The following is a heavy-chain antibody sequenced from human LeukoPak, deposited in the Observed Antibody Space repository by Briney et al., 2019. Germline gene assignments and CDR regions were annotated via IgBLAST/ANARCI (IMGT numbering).Heavy chain of an antibody. Sequence: SSETLSLTCTVSGGSISSYYWSWIRQPPGKGLEWIGYIYYSGSTNYNPSLKSRVTISVDTSKNQFSLKLSSVTAADTAVYYCARIRRYCSSTSCSGWFDPWGQGTLVTVSS. V-gene: IGHV4-59*01. CDR1: GGSISSYY. CDR3: ARIRRYCSSTSCSGWFDP. J-gene: IGHJ5*02. CDR2: IYYSGST. D-gene: IGHD2-2*01.